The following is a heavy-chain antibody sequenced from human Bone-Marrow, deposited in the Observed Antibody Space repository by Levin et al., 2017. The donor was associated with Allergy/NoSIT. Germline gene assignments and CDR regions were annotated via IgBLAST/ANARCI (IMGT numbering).Heavy chain of an antibody. CDR1: GFSLSSSGVG. CDR2: IYWDDDK. D-gene: IGHD3/OR15-3a*01. CDR3: AHTGYLTVLGLIIPTAYYMDV. V-gene: IGHV2-5*02. J-gene: IGHJ6*03. Sequence: SGPTLVKATQTLTLTCTFSGFSLSSSGVGVAWIRQPPGKALEWLALIYWDDDKRFSPSLKNRLTITKDTSKNQVVLTMTNVDPVDTATYFCAHTGYLTVLGLIIPTAYYMDVWGNGTTVTVSS.